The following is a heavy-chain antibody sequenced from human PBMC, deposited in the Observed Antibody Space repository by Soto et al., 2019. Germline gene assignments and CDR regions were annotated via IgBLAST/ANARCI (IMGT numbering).Heavy chain of an antibody. CDR3: ARGELGYTGYYGMDV. J-gene: IGHJ6*02. D-gene: IGHD6-25*01. Sequence: PGGSLRLSCAASGFAFSSYAMHWVRQAPGKGLEWVAVISYDGSNKYYADSVKGRFTISRDNSKNTLYLQMNSLRAEDTAVYYCARGELGYTGYYGMDVWGQGTTVTVSS. CDR1: GFAFSSYA. CDR2: ISYDGSNK. V-gene: IGHV3-30-3*01.